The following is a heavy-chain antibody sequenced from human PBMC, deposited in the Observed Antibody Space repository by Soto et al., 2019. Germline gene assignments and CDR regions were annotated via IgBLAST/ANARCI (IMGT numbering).Heavy chain of an antibody. CDR2: IYFRGTT. V-gene: IGHV4-59*01. Sequence: ASETLSLTCTVSGGSISSYYWSWIRQPPGKGLEWIDYIYFRGTTNYNPSLKSRVTMSADTSKNQFSLKLNSVTAADTAVYYCARMNYYDTSGYPFDYWGQGMMVTVSS. D-gene: IGHD3-22*01. CDR3: ARMNYYDTSGYPFDY. CDR1: GGSISSYY. J-gene: IGHJ4*02.